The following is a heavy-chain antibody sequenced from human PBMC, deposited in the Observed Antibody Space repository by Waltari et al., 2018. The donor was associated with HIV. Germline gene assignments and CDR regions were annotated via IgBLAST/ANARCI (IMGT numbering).Heavy chain of an antibody. CDR1: GSRFTTSW. V-gene: IGHV5-51*03. Sequence: EVQLVQSGAEVKKPGESLKISCKGSGSRFTTSWIGWVRQMPGKGLEWMGIIYPGDSDTRYSPSFHGQVTISADKSISTAYLQWSSLKASDTAMYYCARRSGGPTRNLDYWGQGTLVIVSS. CDR3: ARRSGGPTRNLDY. J-gene: IGHJ4*02. D-gene: IGHD6-19*01. CDR2: IYPGDSDT.